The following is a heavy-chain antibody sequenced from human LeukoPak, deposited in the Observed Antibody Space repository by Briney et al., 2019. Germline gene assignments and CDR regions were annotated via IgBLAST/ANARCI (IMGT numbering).Heavy chain of an antibody. CDR1: GFTFSSYA. Sequence: GRSLRLSCAASGFTFSSYAMQWVRQAPGKGLEWVAVISYDGSNKYYADSVKGRFTISRDNSKNTLYLQMNSLRAEDTAVYYCATPDKGDIRRFDYWGQGTLVTVSS. D-gene: IGHD2-15*01. V-gene: IGHV3-30*01. CDR2: ISYDGSNK. CDR3: ATPDKGDIRRFDY. J-gene: IGHJ4*02.